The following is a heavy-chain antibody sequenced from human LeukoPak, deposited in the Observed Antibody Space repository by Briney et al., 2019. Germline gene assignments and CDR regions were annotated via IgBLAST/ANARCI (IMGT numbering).Heavy chain of an antibody. D-gene: IGHD2-15*01. J-gene: IGHJ4*02. Sequence: PSETLSLTCAVYGGSFSGYYWSWIRQPPGKGLGWIGEINHSGSTNYNPSLKSRVTISVDTSKNQFSLKLSSVTAADTAVYYCARGRYCSGGSCYSNFDYWGQGTLVTVSS. CDR2: INHSGST. CDR1: GGSFSGYY. CDR3: ARGRYCSGGSCYSNFDY. V-gene: IGHV4-34*01.